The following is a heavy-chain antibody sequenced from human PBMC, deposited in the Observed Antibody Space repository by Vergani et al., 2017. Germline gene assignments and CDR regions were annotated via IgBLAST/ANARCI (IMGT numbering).Heavy chain of an antibody. Sequence: QVQLEESGPGLVKPSETLSLTCTVSGGSFNTYYWSWIRQSPGKGLECIGYIYSTGSTNYNPSLNSLVTMSVDTSKNQFSLKLRSVTAADTAVYFCARVMYRDEASTGYRLEGMDIWGQGTTVTISS. V-gene: IGHV4-59*13. CDR1: GGSFNTYY. CDR3: ARVMYRDEASTGYRLEGMDI. CDR2: IYSTGST. J-gene: IGHJ6*02. D-gene: IGHD3-9*01.